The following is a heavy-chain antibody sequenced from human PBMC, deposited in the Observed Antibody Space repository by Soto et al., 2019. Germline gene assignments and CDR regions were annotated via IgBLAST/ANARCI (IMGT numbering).Heavy chain of an antibody. J-gene: IGHJ4*02. V-gene: IGHV1-69*01. CDR1: GGTFSGYV. Sequence: QLVQSGSEVKKPGYSAKVSCQASGGTFSGYVVTWVRQAPGQGLEWMGEFVPLFGRTNYAQRFSGRITITAEESTSTAYMELRTLRSDDTAVYYCATQGLVVSSPPYFDNWGQGTLVTVSS. D-gene: IGHD6-6*01. CDR3: ATQGLVVSSPPYFDN. CDR2: FVPLFGRT.